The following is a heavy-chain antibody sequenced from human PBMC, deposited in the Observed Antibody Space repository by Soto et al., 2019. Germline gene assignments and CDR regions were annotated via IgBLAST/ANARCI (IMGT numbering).Heavy chain of an antibody. Sequence: EVQLVESGGGLVQPGGSLGLSWAASGFTLSSYWMSWVRQAPGKGLEWWANIKQDGSAKYNVDSVKGRFTISRDTAKSSLYLQLNSLRAEDTAVYYCAREYGSSYSPRYYGMDVWGQGTTVTVSS. V-gene: IGHV3-7*03. CDR1: GFTLSSYW. CDR2: IKQDGSAK. J-gene: IGHJ6*02. CDR3: AREYGSSYSPRYYGMDV. D-gene: IGHD6-13*01.